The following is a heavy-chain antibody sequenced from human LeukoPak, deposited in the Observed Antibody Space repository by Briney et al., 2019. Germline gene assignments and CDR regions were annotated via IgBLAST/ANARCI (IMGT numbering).Heavy chain of an antibody. D-gene: IGHD3-3*01. CDR3: ARVTTISNYYFDY. CDR1: GYTFTNYD. Sequence: ASVKVSCKASGYTFTNYDINWVRQATGQGLEWMGWMNPNTGDTGYAQKFQGRLTITRDTSISTAYMELNSLRSEDTAVYYCARVTTISNYYFDYWGQGTEVTVSS. J-gene: IGHJ4*02. V-gene: IGHV1-8*03. CDR2: MNPNTGDT.